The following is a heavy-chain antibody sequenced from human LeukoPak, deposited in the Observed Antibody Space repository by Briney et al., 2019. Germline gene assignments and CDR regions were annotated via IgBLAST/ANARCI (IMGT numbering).Heavy chain of an antibody. D-gene: IGHD3-3*01. CDR2: IYTSGST. Sequence: PSETLSLTCTVSGGSISSGSYYWSWIRQPAGKGLEWIGRIYTSGSTNYNPSLKNRVTISVDTSKNQFSLKLSSVTAADTAVYHCARDQRRITIFGVAPVWGQGTLVTVSS. J-gene: IGHJ4*02. CDR1: GGSISSGSYY. V-gene: IGHV4-61*02. CDR3: ARDQRRITIFGVAPV.